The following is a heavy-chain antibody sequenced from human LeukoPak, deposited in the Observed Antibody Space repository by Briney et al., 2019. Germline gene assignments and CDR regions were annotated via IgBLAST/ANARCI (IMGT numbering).Heavy chain of an antibody. CDR1: GFTFSSYW. Sequence: PGGSLRLSCAASGFTFSSYWMSWVRQAPGKGLEWVANIKQDGTEKYYVDSVKGRLTISRDNAKNSLYLRMNSLRAEDTAVYFCARESLVSGTTRGNYYYYGMDVWGQGSTVTVSS. J-gene: IGHJ6*02. V-gene: IGHV3-7*01. D-gene: IGHD1-7*01. CDR2: IKQDGTEK. CDR3: ARESLVSGTTRGNYYYYGMDV.